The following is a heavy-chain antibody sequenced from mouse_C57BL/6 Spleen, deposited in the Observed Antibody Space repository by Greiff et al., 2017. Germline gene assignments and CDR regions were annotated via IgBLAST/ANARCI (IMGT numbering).Heavy chain of an antibody. CDR1: GYTFTSYG. D-gene: IGHD2-3*01. CDR2: LYPRSGDT. Sequence: QVQLQQSGAELARPGASVKLSCKASGYTFTSYGISWVKQRTGQGLEWIGELYPRSGDTYYNEKFKGKATLTADKSSSPEYMDLRSLTSEDFAVFVCARPRDGYPFAYWGQGTLVTVSA. CDR3: ARPRDGYPFAY. J-gene: IGHJ3*01. V-gene: IGHV1-81*01.